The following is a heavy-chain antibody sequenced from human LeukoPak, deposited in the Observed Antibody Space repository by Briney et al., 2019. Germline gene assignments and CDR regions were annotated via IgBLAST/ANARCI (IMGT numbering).Heavy chain of an antibody. CDR2: IYPGDSDT. CDR1: GYSFTSYW. V-gene: IGHV5-51*01. CDR3: ARQLGQYYDSSGYYYLDI. J-gene: IGHJ3*02. D-gene: IGHD3-22*01. Sequence: GGSLKISCKGSGYSFTSYWIGWVRQIPGEGLEWMGIIYPGDSDTRYSPSFQGQVTISADKSISTAYLQWSSLKASDTAMYYCARQLGQYYDSSGYYYLDIWGQGTMVTVSS.